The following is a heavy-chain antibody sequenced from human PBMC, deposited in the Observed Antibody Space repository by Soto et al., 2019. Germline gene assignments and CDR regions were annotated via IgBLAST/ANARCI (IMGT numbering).Heavy chain of an antibody. CDR1: GFTFSSYA. CDR2: ISGSGGST. CDR3: AKDGGSLWFGNWFDP. J-gene: IGHJ5*02. D-gene: IGHD3-10*01. V-gene: IGHV3-23*01. Sequence: PGGSLRLSCAASGFTFSSYAMSWVRQAPGKGLEWVSAISGSGGSTYYADSVKGRFTISRDNSKNTLYLQMNSLRAEDTAVYYCAKDGGSLWFGNWFDPQGQSTLVTVSS.